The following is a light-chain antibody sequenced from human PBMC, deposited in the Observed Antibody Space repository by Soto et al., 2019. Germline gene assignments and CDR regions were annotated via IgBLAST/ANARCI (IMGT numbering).Light chain of an antibody. J-gene: IGKJ4*02. Sequence: AIPMTQSPSSLSASVGDRVTITCRPTQGIGKDLVWFQQKPGKAPKVLIYAASTLQHGVPLRFSGSGSGTDFNLTISNLQPEDFATYYCLQDYNYPRTFGRGTKVE. CDR3: LQDYNYPRT. V-gene: IGKV1-6*01. CDR1: QGIGKD. CDR2: AAS.